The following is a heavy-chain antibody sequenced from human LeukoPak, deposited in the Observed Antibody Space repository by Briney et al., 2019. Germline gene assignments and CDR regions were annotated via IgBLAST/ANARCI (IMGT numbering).Heavy chain of an antibody. V-gene: IGHV4-30-2*01. D-gene: IGHD3-10*01. CDR1: GGSISSDS. CDR2: ILHNGNT. CDR3: ARGGGFYGSGTTHFDY. Sequence: SQTLSLTCAVSGGSISSDSWSWIRQPPGKGLEWIGYILHNGNTHCNPSLKSRVTVSIDKSKNHFSLRLSSVTAADTAVYFCARGGGFYGSGTTHFDYWGQGTLVIVSS. J-gene: IGHJ4*02.